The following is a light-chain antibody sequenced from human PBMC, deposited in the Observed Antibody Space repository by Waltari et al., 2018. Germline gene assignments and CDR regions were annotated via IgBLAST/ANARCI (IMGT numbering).Light chain of an antibody. CDR3: RQANTGPYT. Sequence: DILLTQSPSSVSASVGDKVTITCRSSQDVSNWLAWYQQKPGKAPKFLIYAASSLQRGVPSRFSGSGSGTDFTLAISSLQPDDFATYYCRQANTGPYTFGQGTKVEFK. CDR2: AAS. J-gene: IGKJ2*01. CDR1: QDVSNW. V-gene: IGKV1-12*01.